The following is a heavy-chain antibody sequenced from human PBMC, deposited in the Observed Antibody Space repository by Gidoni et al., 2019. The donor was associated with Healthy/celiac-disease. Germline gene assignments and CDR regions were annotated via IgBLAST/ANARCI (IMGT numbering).Heavy chain of an antibody. Sequence: QVQLQESGPGLVKPSQTLSLTCTVSGGSISSGSYYWSWIRQPAGKGLEWIGRIYTRGSTNYNPSLTSRVTISVDTSKNQFSLKLSSVTAADTAVYYCAREYYYGSGSYPFDYWGQGTLVTVSS. CDR1: GGSISSGSYY. CDR2: IYTRGST. D-gene: IGHD3-10*01. V-gene: IGHV4-61*02. CDR3: AREYYYGSGSYPFDY. J-gene: IGHJ4*02.